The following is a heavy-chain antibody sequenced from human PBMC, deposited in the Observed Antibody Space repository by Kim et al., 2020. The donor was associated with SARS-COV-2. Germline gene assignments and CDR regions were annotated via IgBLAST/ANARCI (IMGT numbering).Heavy chain of an antibody. J-gene: IGHJ3*02. CDR2: IYSGGSST. D-gene: IGHD3-22*01. CDR1: GFTFSSYA. V-gene: IGHV3-23*03. Sequence: GGSLRLSCAASGFTFSSYAMSWVRQAPGKGLEWVSVIYSGGSSTYYADSVKGRFTISRDNSKNTLYLQMNSLRAEDTAVYYCATHYYDSSDGAFDIWGQGTMVTVSS. CDR3: ATHYYDSSDGAFDI.